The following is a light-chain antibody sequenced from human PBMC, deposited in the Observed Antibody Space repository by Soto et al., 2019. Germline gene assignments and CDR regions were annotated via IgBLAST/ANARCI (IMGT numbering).Light chain of an antibody. CDR3: SSYTSISPLGI. CDR2: QVS. Sequence: QSALTQPASVSGSPGQSITISCTGTSSDVGGYNYVAWYHQHPGKAPKLLIFQVSNRPSGVSNRFSGSKSGNTASLTISGLQPEDEGTYYCSSYTSISPLGIFGGGTTLTVL. J-gene: IGLJ2*01. CDR1: SSDVGGYNY. V-gene: IGLV2-14*01.